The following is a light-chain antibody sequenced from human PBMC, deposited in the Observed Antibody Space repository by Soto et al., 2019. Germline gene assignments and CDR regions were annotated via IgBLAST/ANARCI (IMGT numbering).Light chain of an antibody. J-gene: IGKJ1*01. Sequence: EIVMTQSPATLSVSPGERATLSCRASQSVSRNVAWYQQKPGQAPRLLIHDASTRATGISVRFSGSGSGTEFTLTISSLQSEYFAVYYCQQYNNWLWTVGQGTKVEIK. CDR2: DAS. CDR1: QSVSRN. V-gene: IGKV3-15*01. CDR3: QQYNNWLWT.